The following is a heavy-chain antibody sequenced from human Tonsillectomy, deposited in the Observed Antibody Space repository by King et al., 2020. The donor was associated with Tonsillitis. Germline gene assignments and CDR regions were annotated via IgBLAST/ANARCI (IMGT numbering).Heavy chain of an antibody. CDR1: GFIFSNYG. J-gene: IGHJ4*02. V-gene: IGHV3-33*05. CDR3: ARWHGYYEDYVDY. CDR2: ISFDGSNK. D-gene: IGHD4-17*01. Sequence: VQLVESGGGVVQPGRSLRLSCAASGFIFSNYGMHWVRQAPDKGLEWVAVISFDGSNKYYADSVKGRFSISRDNSKNTLYLQMNSLRAEDTSVYYCARWHGYYEDYVDYWGQGTLVTVSS.